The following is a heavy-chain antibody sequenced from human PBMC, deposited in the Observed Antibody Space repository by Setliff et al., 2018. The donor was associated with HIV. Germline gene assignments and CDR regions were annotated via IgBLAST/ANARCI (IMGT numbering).Heavy chain of an antibody. D-gene: IGHD4-17*01. V-gene: IGHV4-59*11. CDR3: ASLTDYGGDSGSH. CDR1: GVSISSHY. Sequence: PSETLSLTCTVSGVSISSHYWSWVRQPPGKGLEWMGDIFHTGSSTYNPSLKSRVSLSVDTSKNQFSLRLSAVTAADTAVYYCASLTDYGGDSGSHWGQGTRVTVSS. CDR2: IFHTGSS. J-gene: IGHJ4*02.